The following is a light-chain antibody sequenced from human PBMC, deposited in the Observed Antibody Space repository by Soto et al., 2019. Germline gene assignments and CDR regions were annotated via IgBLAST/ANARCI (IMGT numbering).Light chain of an antibody. Sequence: DIVLTQSPGTLSLSPGERATLSCRASQSVSSNYLAWYQQKRGQAPRLLIHGASTRATGVPGRFSGSGSGTDFTLTSSRLEPEDVAVYHCQQYGSLSWTFGQGTKVEIK. CDR2: GAS. CDR1: QSVSSNY. J-gene: IGKJ1*01. V-gene: IGKV3-20*01. CDR3: QQYGSLSWT.